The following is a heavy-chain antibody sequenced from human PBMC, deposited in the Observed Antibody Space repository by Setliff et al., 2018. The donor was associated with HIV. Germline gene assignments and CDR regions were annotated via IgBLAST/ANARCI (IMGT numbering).Heavy chain of an antibody. CDR2: ISGSGGST. CDR3: AKDLQWLVPGDI. J-gene: IGHJ3*02. Sequence: GGSLRLSCAASGFTFSSYWMHWVRQAPGQGLVWVSAISGSGGSTYYADSVKGRFTISRDNSKNTLYLQMNSLRAEDTAVYYCAKDLQWLVPGDIWGQGTMVTVSS. CDR1: GFTFSSYW. D-gene: IGHD6-19*01. V-gene: IGHV3-23*01.